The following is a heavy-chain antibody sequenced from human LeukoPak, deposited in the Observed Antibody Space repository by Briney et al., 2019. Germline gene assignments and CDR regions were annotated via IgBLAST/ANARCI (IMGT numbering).Heavy chain of an antibody. D-gene: IGHD3-3*01. V-gene: IGHV1-3*01. J-gene: IGHJ4*02. Sequence: ASVKVSCKASGYTFTSYAMHWVRQAPGQRLEWMGWINAGNGNTKYSQKFQGRVTITRDTSASTAYMELSSLRSEDTAVYYCARQRSTYYDDFDHFDYWGRGTLVTVSS. CDR3: ARQRSTYYDDFDHFDY. CDR1: GYTFTSYA. CDR2: INAGNGNT.